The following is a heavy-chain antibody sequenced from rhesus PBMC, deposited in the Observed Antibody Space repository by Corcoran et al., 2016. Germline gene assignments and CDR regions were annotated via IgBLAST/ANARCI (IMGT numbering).Heavy chain of an antibody. CDR2: ISNTGKTI. Sequence: EVQLVESGGGLVKPGGSLRLSCAASGFTFSSYDMSWVRQALEKGLELVSSISNTGKTIYYADYVKGRFTISRDNAKNSLSLQMNSLRTEDTAVYYCTRALGYFDYWGQGVLVTVSS. CDR1: GFTFSSYD. D-gene: IGHD3-34*01. CDR3: TRALGYFDY. J-gene: IGHJ4*01. V-gene: IGHV3S4*01.